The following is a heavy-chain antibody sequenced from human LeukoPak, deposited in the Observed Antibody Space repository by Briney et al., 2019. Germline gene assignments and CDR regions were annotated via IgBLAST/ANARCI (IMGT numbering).Heavy chain of an antibody. J-gene: IGHJ4*02. V-gene: IGHV4-39*07. CDR1: GGSISSSSYY. CDR3: ARDDSSGWYQGGPFDY. D-gene: IGHD6-19*01. Sequence: SETLSLTCTVSGGSISSSSYYWGWIRQPPGKGLEWIGSIYYSGSTYYNPSLKSRVTISVDTSKNQFSLKLSSVTAADTAVYYCARDDSSGWYQGGPFDYWGQGTLVTVSS. CDR2: IYYSGST.